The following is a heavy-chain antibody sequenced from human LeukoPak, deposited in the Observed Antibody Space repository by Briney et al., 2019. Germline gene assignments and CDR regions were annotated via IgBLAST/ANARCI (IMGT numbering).Heavy chain of an antibody. CDR3: ARDLYDFWSGYLGY. CDR1: GFTVSSNY. D-gene: IGHD3-3*01. J-gene: IGHJ4*02. CDR2: IYSGGST. V-gene: IGHV3-66*02. Sequence: PGGSLRLSCAASGFTVSSNYMSWVRQAPGKGLEWVSVIYSGGSTYYADSVTGRFTISRDNSKNTLYLQMNSLRAEDTAVYYCARDLYDFWSGYLGYWGQGTLVTVSS.